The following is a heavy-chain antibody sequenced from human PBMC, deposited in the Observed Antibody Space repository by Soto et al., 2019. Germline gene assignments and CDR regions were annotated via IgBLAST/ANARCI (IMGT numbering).Heavy chain of an antibody. V-gene: IGHV1-18*01. CDR1: GYTFTSYG. CDR2: ISGFNDDT. CDR3: AASGRYYAARNLFGP. D-gene: IGHD2-2*01. Sequence: QAQLVQSGVEMKNVGASVKVSCKASGYTFTSYGISWVRQAPGQGLEWMGWISGFNDDTNHAQKFQGRVTVTKDTSPSKVYMELRSLKSDDTAVFYSAASGRYYAARNLFGPWGQGTLVTVTS. J-gene: IGHJ5*02.